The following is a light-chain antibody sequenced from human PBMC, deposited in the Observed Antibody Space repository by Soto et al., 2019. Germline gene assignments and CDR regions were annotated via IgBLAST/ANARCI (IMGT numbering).Light chain of an antibody. CDR2: GGS. V-gene: IGKV3-20*01. Sequence: EIVLTQSPGTLSLSPGEIATLSCRASQSVSSSYLAWYQQKPGQAPRLLIYGGSSRATGIPDRFSDGGSGTDFTLTISRLEPEDFAVYSCQQYGSSPYTFGQGSKLEIK. CDR3: QQYGSSPYT. J-gene: IGKJ2*01. CDR1: QSVSSSY.